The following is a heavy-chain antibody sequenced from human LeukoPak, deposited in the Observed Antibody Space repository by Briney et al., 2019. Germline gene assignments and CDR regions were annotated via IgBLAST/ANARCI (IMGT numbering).Heavy chain of an antibody. V-gene: IGHV4-4*07. CDR1: GGSISSYY. CDR2: IYTSGST. CDR3: ARAGVRGGYYYYYYYMDV. D-gene: IGHD3-10*01. Sequence: SETLSLTCTVSGGSISSYYWSWIRQPAGKGLEWIGRIYTSGSTNYNPSLKSRVTISVDKSKNQFSLKLSSVTAADTAVYYCARAGVRGGYYYYYYYMDVWGKETTVTVSS. J-gene: IGHJ6*03.